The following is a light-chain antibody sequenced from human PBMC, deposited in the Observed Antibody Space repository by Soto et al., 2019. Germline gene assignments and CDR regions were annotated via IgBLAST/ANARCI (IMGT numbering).Light chain of an antibody. Sequence: QSALTQPRSVSGSPGQSVTISCNGTSSDVGGYNYVSWYQQHPGKAPKLMIYDVSKGPSGVPDRFSGSKSGNTASLTISGLQAEDEADYYCCSYAGSYTFERVFGGGTKLTVL. CDR2: DVS. CDR1: SSDVGGYNY. J-gene: IGLJ3*02. V-gene: IGLV2-11*01. CDR3: CSYAGSYTFERV.